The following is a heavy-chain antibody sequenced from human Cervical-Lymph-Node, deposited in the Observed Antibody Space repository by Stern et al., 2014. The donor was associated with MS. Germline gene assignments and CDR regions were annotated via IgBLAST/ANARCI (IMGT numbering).Heavy chain of an antibody. CDR2: MYSSGTT. J-gene: IGHJ5*02. CDR1: VGSISSYS. D-gene: IGHD4-17*01. V-gene: IGHV4-4*07. CDR3: ARRVTESAVTTYANWFDP. Sequence: QVQLQESGPGLVNPSETLSLTCSVSVGSISSYSWNWIRPPAGKGLEWIGRMYSSGTTNYNPSLRSRVTMSLDTSKNQFSLKLPSVTAADTAVYYCARRVTESAVTTYANWFDPWGQGTLVTVSS.